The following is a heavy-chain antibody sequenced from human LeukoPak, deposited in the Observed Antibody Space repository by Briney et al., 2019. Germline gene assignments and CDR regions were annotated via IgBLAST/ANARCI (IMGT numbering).Heavy chain of an antibody. CDR1: GFTFSGYT. V-gene: IGHV3-23*01. Sequence: PGGSLRLSCAASGFTFSGYTMSWVRQAPGQGLEWVSAVSGSGEKTYYADSVKGRFTISRDNSKGTLYLQINNLGAEDSALYYCAIDFYDSTGYYYDYWGQGTLVTVSS. J-gene: IGHJ4*02. CDR2: VSGSGEKT. D-gene: IGHD3-22*01. CDR3: AIDFYDSTGYYYDY.